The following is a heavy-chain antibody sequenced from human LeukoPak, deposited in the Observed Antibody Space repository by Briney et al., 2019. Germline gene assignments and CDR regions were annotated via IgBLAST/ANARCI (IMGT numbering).Heavy chain of an antibody. CDR1: GYTFTSYG. J-gene: IGHJ4*02. V-gene: IGHV1-18*01. D-gene: IGHD5-12*01. CDR2: ISTYNGNT. Sequence: GASVKVSCKASGYTFTSYGISWVRQAPGQGLEWMGWISTYNGNTNSAQKFQGRVTMTTDTSTSTAYMDLRSLRSDGTAVYYCATFSYGGSEEDFDYWGQGTLVTVSS. CDR3: ATFSYGGSEEDFDY.